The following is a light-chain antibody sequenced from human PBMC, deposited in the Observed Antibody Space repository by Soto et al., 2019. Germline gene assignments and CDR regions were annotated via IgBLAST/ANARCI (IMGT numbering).Light chain of an antibody. J-gene: IGKJ2*01. Sequence: EIVLTQSPATLSLSPGERATLSCGASQSVSSSYLAWYQQKPGLAPRLLIYDASSRSAGIPDRFSGSGSGTDFTLTISRLEPEDFAVDYCQQYCSSPYTFGQGTKLESK. CDR1: QSVSSSY. CDR2: DAS. V-gene: IGKV3D-20*01. CDR3: QQYCSSPYT.